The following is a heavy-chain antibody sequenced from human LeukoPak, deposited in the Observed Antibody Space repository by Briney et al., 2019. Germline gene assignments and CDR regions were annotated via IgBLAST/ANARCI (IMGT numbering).Heavy chain of an antibody. D-gene: IGHD4-17*01. V-gene: IGHV3-7*01. CDR3: ATGATPPRC. Sequence: GGSLRLSCIASGFNFRTYWMSWVRHAPGKGLEWVANIKQDGSEKFYLESVRGRFTISRDNAEKSVFLEMNNLRAGDTATYYSATGATPPRCWGQGVQVIVSS. CDR1: GFNFRTYW. J-gene: IGHJ4*02. CDR2: IKQDGSEK.